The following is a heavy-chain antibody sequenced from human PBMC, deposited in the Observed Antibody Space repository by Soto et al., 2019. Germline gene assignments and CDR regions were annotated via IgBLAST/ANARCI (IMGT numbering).Heavy chain of an antibody. D-gene: IGHD6-19*01. CDR2: IWYDGSNK. CDR1: GFTFSSYG. CDR3: ASSGYSSGWYCFDY. V-gene: IGHV3-33*01. J-gene: IGHJ4*02. Sequence: QVQLVESGGGVVQPGRSLRLSCAASGFTFSSYGMHWVRQAPGKGLEGVAVIWYDGSNKYYADSVKGRFTMSRDNSKNTLYLQMNGLRAEDTAVYYCASSGYSSGWYCFDYWGQGTLVTVPS.